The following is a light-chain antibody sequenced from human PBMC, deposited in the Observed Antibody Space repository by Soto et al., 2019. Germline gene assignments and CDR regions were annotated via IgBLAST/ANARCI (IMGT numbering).Light chain of an antibody. V-gene: IGKV1-5*03. J-gene: IGKJ4*01. CDR1: QTISSW. Sequence: DIQMTQSPSTLSGSVGDRFTITCRASQTISSWLAWYQQKPGKAPKLLIYKASTLKSGVPSRFSGSGSGTEFTLTISSLQPDDFATYYCQQYDNYPLTVGGGTKVDI. CDR3: QQYDNYPLT. CDR2: KAS.